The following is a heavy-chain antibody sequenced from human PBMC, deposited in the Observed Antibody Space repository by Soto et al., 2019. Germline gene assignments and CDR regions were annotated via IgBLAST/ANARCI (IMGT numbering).Heavy chain of an antibody. V-gene: IGHV1-69*06. D-gene: IGHD2-2*01. CDR1: GGTFSSYA. CDR2: IIPIFGTA. CDR3: AREGDIVVVPAAIRFDP. Sequence: SVKVSCKASGGTFSSYAISWVRQAPGQGLEWMGGIIPIFGTANYAQKFQGRVTITADKSTSTAYMELSSLRSEDTAVYYCAREGDIVVVPAAIRFDPWGQGTLVTVSS. J-gene: IGHJ5*02.